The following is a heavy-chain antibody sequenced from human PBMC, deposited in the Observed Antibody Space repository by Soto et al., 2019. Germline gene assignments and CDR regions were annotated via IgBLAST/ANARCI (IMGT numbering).Heavy chain of an antibody. J-gene: IGHJ6*02. CDR2: IYHAGSV. V-gene: IGHV4-38-2*01. CDR3: ARTFDYYGMDV. CDR1: GYSIASGYY. Sequence: KPSETLSLICAVSGYSIASGYYWAWIRQSPGKGLEWIGSIYHAGSVYYNPSLNSRVAVSLDTSKNHFSLKLTSVTAADTAVYYCARTFDYYGMDVWGQGTTVTVSS.